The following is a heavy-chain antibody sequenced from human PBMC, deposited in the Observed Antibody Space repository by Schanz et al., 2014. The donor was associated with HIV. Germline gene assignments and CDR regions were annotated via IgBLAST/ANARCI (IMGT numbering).Heavy chain of an antibody. J-gene: IGHJ6*02. D-gene: IGHD3-9*01. CDR1: GISFDNYW. CDR2: INSDGRRA. V-gene: IGHV3-74*01. Sequence: EVQLVESGGGLVQPGGSLRLSCAVSGISFDNYWMHWVRQVPGKGLVWVSRINSDGRRANYADSVKGRFTISRDNAKNTMILQMNSLRAEDTTVYYCARVDPYYYYGMDVWGQGTTVTVSS. CDR3: ARVDPYYYYGMDV.